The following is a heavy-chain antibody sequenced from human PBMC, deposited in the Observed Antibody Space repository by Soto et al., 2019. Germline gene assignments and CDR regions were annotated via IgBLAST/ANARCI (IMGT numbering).Heavy chain of an antibody. CDR3: AHVLVVVANYGMDV. CDR2: IYWDDDK. Sequence: QITLKESGPTLVEPTQTLTLTCTFSGFSLSTSGVGVGWIRQPPGKALEWLALIYWDDDKRYSPSLTSRLTIPKDTSKNQVVLTLTNMDPVDTATYYCAHVLVVVANYGMDVWGQGTTVTVSS. V-gene: IGHV2-5*02. D-gene: IGHD2-15*01. CDR1: GFSLSTSGVG. J-gene: IGHJ6*02.